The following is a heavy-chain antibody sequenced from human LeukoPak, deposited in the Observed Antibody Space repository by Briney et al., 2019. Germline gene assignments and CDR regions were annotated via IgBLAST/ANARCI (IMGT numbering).Heavy chain of an antibody. CDR2: LFTSGTT. J-gene: IGHJ4*02. V-gene: IGHV4-4*07. D-gene: IGHD6-13*01. CDR3: ARAAITYSSSWYYFDY. Sequence: SETLSLTCTVSGGSISSYYWTWLRQPAGKGPEWIGRLFTSGTTNYNPSLKSRVTMSVDTSKNQFSLELSSVTAADTAVYFCARAAITYSSSWYYFDYWGQGTLVTVSS. CDR1: GGSISSYY.